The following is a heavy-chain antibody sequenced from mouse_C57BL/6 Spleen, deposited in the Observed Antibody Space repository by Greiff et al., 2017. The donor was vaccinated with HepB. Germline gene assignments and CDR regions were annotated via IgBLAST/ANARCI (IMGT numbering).Heavy chain of an antibody. V-gene: IGHV1-18*01. CDR3: ARIGGSSYEGYVDV. D-gene: IGHD1-1*01. CDR1: GYTFTDYN. CDR2: INPNNGGT. Sequence: EVQLQQSGPELVKPGASVKIPCKASGYTFTDYNMDWVKQSHGKSLEWIGDINPNNGGTIYNQKFKGKATLTVDKSSSTAYMELRSLTSEDTAVYYCARIGGSSYEGYVDVWGTGTTVTVSS. J-gene: IGHJ1*03.